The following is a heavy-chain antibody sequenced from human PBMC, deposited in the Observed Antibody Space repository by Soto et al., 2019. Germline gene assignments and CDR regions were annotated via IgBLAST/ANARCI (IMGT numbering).Heavy chain of an antibody. Sequence: QVPLVQSGAEVKKPGSSVKVSCKASGGTFSSYTISWVRQAPGQGLEWMGRIIPILGIANYAQKFQDRVTITADKSTSKAYMDLISLRAEDTAVYYCAIDASAGDSAGSWGQGTLVTVSS. V-gene: IGHV1-69*08. CDR2: IIPILGIA. D-gene: IGHD2-21*01. J-gene: IGHJ4*02. CDR3: AIDASAGDSAGS. CDR1: GGTFSSYT.